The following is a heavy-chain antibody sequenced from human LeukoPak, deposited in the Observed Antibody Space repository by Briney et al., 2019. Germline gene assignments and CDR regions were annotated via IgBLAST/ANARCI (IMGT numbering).Heavy chain of an antibody. CDR3: ARGSSGEY. V-gene: IGHV3-48*01. Sequence: GGSLRLSCAASGFTFSSYSMSWVRQAPGKGLEWISYISSGSSTMYYADSVKGRFTISRDNANNSLYLQMNSLRGEDTAVYYCARGSSGEYWGQGTLVTVSS. CDR2: ISSGSSTM. D-gene: IGHD3-22*01. J-gene: IGHJ4*02. CDR1: GFTFSSYS.